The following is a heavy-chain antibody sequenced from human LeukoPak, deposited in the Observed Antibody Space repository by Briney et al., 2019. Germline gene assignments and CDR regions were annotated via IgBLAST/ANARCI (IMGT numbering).Heavy chain of an antibody. J-gene: IGHJ4*02. D-gene: IGHD2-15*01. CDR2: NYHSGIH. Sequence: SQPVSLTCGVCCGSMSSGGYPGRWIRQPPGKGLEWNGYNYHSGIHYFNPALKSRVTISVDRSKNQFSLKLSSVTDAGAAVYYCARVLDARDFDCWRQGAMVGVCS. CDR3: ARVLDARDFDC. V-gene: IGHV4-30-2*01. CDR1: CGSMSSGGYP.